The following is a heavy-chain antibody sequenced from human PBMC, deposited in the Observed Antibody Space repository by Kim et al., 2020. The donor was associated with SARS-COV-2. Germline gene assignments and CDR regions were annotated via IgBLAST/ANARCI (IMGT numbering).Heavy chain of an antibody. J-gene: IGHJ6*02. D-gene: IGHD6-13*01. CDR3: ARGGGYSLTFYYYYGMDV. Sequence: LKSRVTISVDTAKNQFSLKLSSVTAADTAVYYCARGGGYSLTFYYYYGMDVWGQGTTVTVSS. V-gene: IGHV4-34*01.